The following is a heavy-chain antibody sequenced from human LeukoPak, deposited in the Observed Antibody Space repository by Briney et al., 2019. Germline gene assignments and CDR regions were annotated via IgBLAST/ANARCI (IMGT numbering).Heavy chain of an antibody. Sequence: SVKVSCKASGGTFSSYDISWVRQAPGQGLEWMGWINTNTGNPTYAQGFTGRFVFSLDTSVSTAYLQISSLKAEDTAVYYCARGKWLRPYNWFDPWGQGTLVTVSS. CDR1: GGTFSSYD. J-gene: IGHJ5*02. V-gene: IGHV7-4-1*02. CDR2: INTNTGNP. D-gene: IGHD5-12*01. CDR3: ARGKWLRPYNWFDP.